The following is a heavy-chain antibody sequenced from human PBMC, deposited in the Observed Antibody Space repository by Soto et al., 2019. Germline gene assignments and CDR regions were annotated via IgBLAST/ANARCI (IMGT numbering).Heavy chain of an antibody. CDR1: GYTFTAYD. CDR3: ARDLASTTIPNY. V-gene: IGHV1-3*01. Sequence: ASVKVSCKASGYTFTAYDMHWVRQAPGQRLEWMGWINAGNGNTKYSQKFQGRVTITRDTSASTAYMELSSLRFEDTAVYYCARDLASTTIPNYWGQGTLVTVSS. CDR2: INAGNGNT. D-gene: IGHD4-17*01. J-gene: IGHJ4*02.